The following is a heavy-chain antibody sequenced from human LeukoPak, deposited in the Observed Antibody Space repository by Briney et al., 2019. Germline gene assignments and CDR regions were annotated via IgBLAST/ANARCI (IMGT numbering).Heavy chain of an antibody. CDR1: GFSVSSTYY. CDR3: ARGFKEFFDSSGSHAFDV. V-gene: IGHV4-38-2*02. Sequence: SETLSLTCSVSGFSVSSTYYWGWIRQAPGKGLEWIGSFHPSGRTYYNPPLKSRVTISLDTSMNPFSLKLSSVTASDTAIYYCARGFKEFFDSSGSHAFDVWGQGTMVTVSS. J-gene: IGHJ3*01. D-gene: IGHD3-22*01. CDR2: FHPSGRT.